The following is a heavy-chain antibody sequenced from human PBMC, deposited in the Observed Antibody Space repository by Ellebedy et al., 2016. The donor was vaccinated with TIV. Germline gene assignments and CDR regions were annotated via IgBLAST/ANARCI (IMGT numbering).Heavy chain of an antibody. CDR2: IADDGREE. D-gene: IGHD4-17*01. CDR1: GFTFSSNW. V-gene: IGHV3-7*03. CDR3: ASGLTGDYGAFDV. Sequence: GESLKISCAASGFTFSSNWMSWVRQAPGKGLEWVANIADDGREENYVDSVRGRFTISRDNAKNLLSLHMNTLRAEDTAVYYCASGLTGDYGAFDVWGPGTMVTVSS. J-gene: IGHJ3*01.